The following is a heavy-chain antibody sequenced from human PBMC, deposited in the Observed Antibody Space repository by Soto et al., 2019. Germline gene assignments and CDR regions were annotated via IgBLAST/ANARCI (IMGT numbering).Heavy chain of an antibody. Sequence: GGSLRLSCAASGFTFSSYSMNWVRQAPGKGLEWVSSISSSSNYIYCADSVKGRFTISRDNAKNSLYLQMNSLRAEDTAVYYCARDLVGATIWGQGTLVTVSS. V-gene: IGHV3-21*06. CDR1: GFTFSSYS. D-gene: IGHD1-26*01. J-gene: IGHJ4*02. CDR2: ISSSSNYI. CDR3: ARDLVGATI.